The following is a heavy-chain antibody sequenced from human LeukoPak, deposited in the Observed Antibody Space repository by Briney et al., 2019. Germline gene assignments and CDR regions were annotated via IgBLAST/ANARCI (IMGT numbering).Heavy chain of an antibody. J-gene: IGHJ4*02. Sequence: ASVKVSCKASGYTFTGYYMHWVRQAPGQGREWVGWINPNSGGTNYAQKFQGRVTMTRDTSISTAYMELSRLRSDDTAVYYCARDRVVTANALDYWAQGTLVTVSS. D-gene: IGHD2-21*02. CDR2: INPNSGGT. V-gene: IGHV1-2*02. CDR1: GYTFTGYY. CDR3: ARDRVVTANALDY.